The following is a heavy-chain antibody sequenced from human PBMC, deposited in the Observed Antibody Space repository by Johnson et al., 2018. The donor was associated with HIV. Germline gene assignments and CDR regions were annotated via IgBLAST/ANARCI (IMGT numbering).Heavy chain of an antibody. Sequence: VQLVESGGGLVQPGRSLRLSCTTSGFNFGDYAMTWFRQAPTKGLEWVSFIRSKAYGETTEYAASVKGRFTISRDDSKSIAFLQMDSLKTEDTAMYYCTGGRDLRAFDIWGQGTMVTVSS. CDR1: GFNFGDYA. J-gene: IGHJ3*02. CDR3: TGGRDLRAFDI. D-gene: IGHD2-21*02. V-gene: IGHV3-49*03. CDR2: IRSKAYGETT.